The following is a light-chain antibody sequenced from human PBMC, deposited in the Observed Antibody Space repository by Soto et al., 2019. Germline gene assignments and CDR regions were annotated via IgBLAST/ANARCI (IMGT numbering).Light chain of an antibody. Sequence: IQITQSPFSLSSSVGDRVTITCQASQDISNYLNWYQQKPGKAPKLLIYDASNLETGVPSRFSGSGSGTDFTFTISSLQPEDIATYYCQQYDNLPITFGQGTRLEIK. V-gene: IGKV1-33*01. CDR1: QDISNY. CDR2: DAS. J-gene: IGKJ5*01. CDR3: QQYDNLPIT.